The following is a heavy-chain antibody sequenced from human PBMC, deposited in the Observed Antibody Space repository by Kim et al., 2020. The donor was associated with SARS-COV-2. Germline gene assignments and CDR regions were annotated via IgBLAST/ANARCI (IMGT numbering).Heavy chain of an antibody. CDR1: GGSFSGYY. Sequence: SETLSLTCAVYGGSFSGYYWSWIRQPPGKGLEWIGEINHSGSTNYNPSLKSRVTISVDTSKNQFSLKLSSVTAADTAVYYCARSGGYSGYDARNYYYGMDVWGQGTTVTVSS. CDR3: ARSGGYSGYDARNYYYGMDV. D-gene: IGHD5-12*01. J-gene: IGHJ6*02. V-gene: IGHV4-34*01. CDR2: INHSGST.